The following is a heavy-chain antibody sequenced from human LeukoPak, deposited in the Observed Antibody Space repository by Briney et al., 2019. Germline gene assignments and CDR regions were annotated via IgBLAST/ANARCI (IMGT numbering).Heavy chain of an antibody. D-gene: IGHD1-26*01. Sequence: SVKVSCKASGGTFSSYAISWVRQAPGQGLEWMGGIIPIFGTANYAQKFQGRVTITADESTSTAYMELSSLRSEDTAVYYCAREGDREGVYSGSYPVDYWGQGTLVTVSS. CDR3: AREGDREGVYSGSYPVDY. V-gene: IGHV1-69*13. CDR1: GGTFSSYA. CDR2: IIPIFGTA. J-gene: IGHJ4*02.